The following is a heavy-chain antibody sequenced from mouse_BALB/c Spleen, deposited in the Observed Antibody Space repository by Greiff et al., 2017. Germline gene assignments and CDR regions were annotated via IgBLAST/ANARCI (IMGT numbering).Heavy chain of an antibody. Sequence: EVKLMESGGGLVQPGGSRKLSCAASGFTFSSYGMSWVRQTPDKRLEWVATISSGGSYTYYPDSVKGRFTISRDNAKNTLYLQMSSLKSEDTAMYYCARQVVTTALGAMDYWGQGTSVTVSS. J-gene: IGHJ4*01. CDR3: ARQVVTTALGAMDY. D-gene: IGHD1-2*01. V-gene: IGHV5-6*03. CDR1: GFTFSSYG. CDR2: ISSGGSYT.